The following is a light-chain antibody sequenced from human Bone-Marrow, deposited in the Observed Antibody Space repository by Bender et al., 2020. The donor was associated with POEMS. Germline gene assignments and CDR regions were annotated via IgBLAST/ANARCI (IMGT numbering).Light chain of an antibody. V-gene: IGLV2-14*02. J-gene: IGLJ3*02. Sequence: QSALTQPASVSGSPGQSITISCTGTSSDVGSYNLVSWYQQHPGKGPKLIIYEDSERPSGVSNRFSGSKTGNTASLTISGLQADDEADYFCSSYATSSTWVFGGGTKLTVL. CDR2: EDS. CDR1: SSDVGSYNL. CDR3: SSYATSSTWV.